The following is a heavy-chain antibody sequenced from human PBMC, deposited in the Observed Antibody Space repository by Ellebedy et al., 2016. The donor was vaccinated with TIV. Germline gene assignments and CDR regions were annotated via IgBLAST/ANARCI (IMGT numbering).Heavy chain of an antibody. J-gene: IGHJ4*02. D-gene: IGHD3-22*01. Sequence: GESLKISXVASGFTFSSYSMNWVRQAPGKGLEWVSSISSSSSYIYYADSVKGRFTISRDNAKNSLYLQMNSLRAEDTAVYYCARKYYYDSSGYYSATDYWGQGTLVTVSS. CDR3: ARKYYYDSSGYYSATDY. V-gene: IGHV3-21*01. CDR2: ISSSSSYI. CDR1: GFTFSSYS.